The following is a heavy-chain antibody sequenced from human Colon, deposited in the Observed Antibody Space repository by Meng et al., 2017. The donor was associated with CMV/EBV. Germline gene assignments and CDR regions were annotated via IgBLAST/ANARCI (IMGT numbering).Heavy chain of an antibody. J-gene: IGHJ4*02. D-gene: IGHD3-10*01. CDR2: INTNTGNP. CDR1: GYVLVGYA. CDR3: AREYYGSASYYNFDY. V-gene: IGHV7-4-1*02. Sequence: SGYVLVGYAMRVVRQAPGQGLEWIGWINTNTGNPTYAKGFTGRFVFTSDTSVSTASLQINSLKAEDTGVYYCAREYYGSASYYNFDYWGQGTLVTVSS.